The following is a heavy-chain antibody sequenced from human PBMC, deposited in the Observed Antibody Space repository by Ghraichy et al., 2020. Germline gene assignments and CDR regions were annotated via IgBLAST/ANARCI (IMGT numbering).Heavy chain of an antibody. J-gene: IGHJ6*03. CDR1: GFTFSSYA. CDR2: ISSNGGST. CDR3: ARDCGDCKYSYYYYMDV. Sequence: GGSLRLSCAASGFTFSSYAMHWVRQAPGKGLEYVSAISSNGGSTYYANSVKGRFTISRDNSKNTLYLQMGSLRAEDMAVYYCARDCGDCKYSYYYYMDVWGKGTTVTVSS. V-gene: IGHV3-64*01. D-gene: IGHD2-21*02.